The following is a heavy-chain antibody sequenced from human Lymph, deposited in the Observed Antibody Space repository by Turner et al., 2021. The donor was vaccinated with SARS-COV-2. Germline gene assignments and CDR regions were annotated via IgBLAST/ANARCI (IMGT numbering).Heavy chain of an antibody. J-gene: IGHJ6*02. CDR1: GGTFSSSA. Sequence: QVQLVQSGAEVKKPGSSVKVSCKASGGTFSSSAISWVRQAPGQGLEWVGVIIPMLVIANYAKKFQGRVTITAEKSTSTAYMGLSSLRSEDTAVYYCARIVAPGMGGGVYYYYYGMDVWGQGTTVTVSS. CDR2: IIPMLVIA. V-gene: IGHV1-69*10. CDR3: ARIVAPGMGGGVYYYYYGMDV. D-gene: IGHD6-13*01.